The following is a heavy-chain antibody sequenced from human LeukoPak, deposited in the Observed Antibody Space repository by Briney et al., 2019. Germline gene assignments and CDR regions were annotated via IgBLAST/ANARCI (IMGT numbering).Heavy chain of an antibody. V-gene: IGHV3-23*01. D-gene: IGHD6-19*01. CDR1: GFTFEDYA. Sequence: GGSLRLSCAASGFTFEDYAMHWVRQAPGKGLEWVSAISGSGGSTYYADSVKGRFTISRDNSKNTLYLQMNSLRAEDTAVYYCAPSGVVPLGYWGQGTLVTVSS. CDR2: ISGSGGST. J-gene: IGHJ4*02. CDR3: APSGVVPLGY.